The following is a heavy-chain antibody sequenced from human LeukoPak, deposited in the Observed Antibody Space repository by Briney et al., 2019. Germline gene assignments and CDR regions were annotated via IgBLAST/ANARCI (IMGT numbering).Heavy chain of an antibody. CDR2: ISESSSHA. J-gene: IGHJ4*02. CDR3: VRDRSPTMIVAPDY. V-gene: IGHV3-11*06. CDR1: GFTVSSNY. Sequence: GGSLRLSCAASGFTVSSNYMSWIRQAPGKGLEWVSYISESSSHANYADSVKGRFTISRDNAQSSLYLQMNSLRAEDTALYYWVRDRSPTMIVAPDYWGQGTLVTVSS. D-gene: IGHD3-22*01.